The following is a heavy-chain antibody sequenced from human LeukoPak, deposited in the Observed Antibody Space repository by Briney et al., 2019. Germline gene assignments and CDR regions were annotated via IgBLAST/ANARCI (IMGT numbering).Heavy chain of an antibody. Sequence: PGGSLRLSCAASGFTFSSYSMNWVRQAPGKGLEWVSSISSSSSYIYYADSVKGRFTISRDNAKNSLYLQMNSLRAEDTAVYYCARGTTHDYILLFDYWGQGTLVTVSS. V-gene: IGHV3-21*01. J-gene: IGHJ4*02. D-gene: IGHD4-11*01. CDR3: ARGTTHDYILLFDY. CDR2: ISSSSSYI. CDR1: GFTFSSYS.